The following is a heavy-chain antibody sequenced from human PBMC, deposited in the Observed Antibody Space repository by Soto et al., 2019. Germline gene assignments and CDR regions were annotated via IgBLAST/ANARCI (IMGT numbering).Heavy chain of an antibody. CDR3: AREFNPTYYDYIWGSYRPKIHLQELEDYFDY. V-gene: IGHV1-18*01. J-gene: IGHJ4*02. CDR1: GYTFTSYG. Sequence: ASVKVSCKASGYTFTSYGISWVRQAPGQGLEWMGWISAYNGNTNYAQKLQGRVTMTTDTSTSTAYMELRSLRSDDTAVYYCAREFNPTYYDYIWGSYRPKIHLQELEDYFDYWGQGTLVTVSS. D-gene: IGHD3-16*02. CDR2: ISAYNGNT.